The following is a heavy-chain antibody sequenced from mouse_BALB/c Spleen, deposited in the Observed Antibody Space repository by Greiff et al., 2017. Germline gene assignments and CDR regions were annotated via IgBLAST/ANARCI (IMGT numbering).Heavy chain of an antibody. CDR1: GFTFTDYY. CDR2: IRNKANGYTT. V-gene: IGHV7-3*02. D-gene: IGHD2-3*01. Sequence: EVQGVESGGGLVQPGGSLRLSCATSGFTFTDYYMSWVRQPPGKALEWLGFIRNKANGYTTEYSASVKGRFTISRDNSQSILYLQMNTLRAEDSATYYCARDLNGYYWFAYWGQGTLVTVSA. J-gene: IGHJ3*01. CDR3: ARDLNGYYWFAY.